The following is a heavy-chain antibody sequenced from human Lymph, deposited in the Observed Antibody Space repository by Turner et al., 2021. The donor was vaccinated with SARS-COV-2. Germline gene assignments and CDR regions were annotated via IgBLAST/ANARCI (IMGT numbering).Heavy chain of an antibody. CDR2: IYYSGST. Sequence: QLQLQKSGPGLVKPSETLSLTCTVPGGSISSRSYYWGWIRQPPGKGLEWIGSIYYSGSTYYNPSLKSRVTISVDTSKNQFSLMLSSVTAADTAVYYCANNLYCGGDCYYIDYWGQGTLVTVSS. D-gene: IGHD2-21*02. CDR3: ANNLYCGGDCYYIDY. J-gene: IGHJ4*02. CDR1: GGSISSRSYY. V-gene: IGHV4-39*01.